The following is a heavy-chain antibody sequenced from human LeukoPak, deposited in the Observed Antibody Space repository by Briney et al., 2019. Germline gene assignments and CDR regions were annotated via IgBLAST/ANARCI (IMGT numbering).Heavy chain of an antibody. CDR2: ISCDGSNK. V-gene: IGHV3-30*18. D-gene: IGHD7-27*01. J-gene: IGHJ4*02. CDR3: AKAGDLDY. CDR1: GFTFSSYG. Sequence: GGSLRLSCAASGFTFSSYGMHWVRQAPGKGLEWVAVISCDGSNKYYADSVKGRFTISRDNSKNTLYLQMNSLRAEDTAVYYCAKAGDLDYWGQGTLVTVSS.